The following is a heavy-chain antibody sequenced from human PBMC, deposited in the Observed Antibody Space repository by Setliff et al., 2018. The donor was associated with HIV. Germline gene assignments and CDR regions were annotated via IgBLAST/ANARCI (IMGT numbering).Heavy chain of an antibody. CDR2: IYYSGGT. V-gene: IGHV4-38-2*01. Sequence: SETLSLTCAVSGYSISSGYYWGWIRQPPGKGLEWIGSIYYSGGTYYNPSLKSRVTISVDTSKNQFSLKLSSVTAADTAVYYCARVSRGGSSPGWFDPWGQGTLVTVSS. CDR3: ARVSRGGSSPGWFDP. J-gene: IGHJ5*02. D-gene: IGHD6-6*01. CDR1: GYSISSGYY.